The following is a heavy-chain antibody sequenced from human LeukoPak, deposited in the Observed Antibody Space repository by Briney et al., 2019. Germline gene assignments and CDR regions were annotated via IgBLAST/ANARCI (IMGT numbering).Heavy chain of an antibody. V-gene: IGHV3-23*01. J-gene: IGHJ4*02. Sequence: GGSLRLSCAASGFSFGGYAMTWVRQAPGKGLEWVSSIAYNGAATYYLDSVKARFTISRDNSRSTLYLQMDSLTAEDTALYYCAKDGLYFDGSTHIYYFDSWGQGTLVAVSS. CDR2: IAYNGAAT. CDR3: AKDGLYFDGSTHIYYFDS. D-gene: IGHD3-9*01. CDR1: GFSFGGYA.